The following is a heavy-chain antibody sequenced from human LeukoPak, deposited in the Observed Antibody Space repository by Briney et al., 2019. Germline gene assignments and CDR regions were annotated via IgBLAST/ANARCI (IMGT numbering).Heavy chain of an antibody. J-gene: IGHJ4*02. D-gene: IGHD5-18*01. V-gene: IGHV3-7*01. Sequence: GGSLRLSCAASGFTFSSYWMDWVRQPPGKGLEWMANIERDGSEKYYVDSVKGRFTISRDNAKNSVYLQMNSLRAEDTAVYYCARDPSRGYSYGYGDYWGQGSLVTVSS. CDR2: IERDGSEK. CDR1: GFTFSSYW. CDR3: ARDPSRGYSYGYGDY.